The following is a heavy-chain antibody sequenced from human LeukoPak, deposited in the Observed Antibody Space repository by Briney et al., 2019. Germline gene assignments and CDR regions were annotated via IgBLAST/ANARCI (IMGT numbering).Heavy chain of an antibody. V-gene: IGHV1-2*07. CDR1: GYTFITYN. J-gene: IGHJ6*03. D-gene: IGHD3-9*01. Sequence: VASVKVSCKSSGYTFITYNMHWVRQAPGQGPEWMGWIDPESGGTNYAHRFQGRVTITRDTAISTFYMELNSLRSDDTAVYYCARDWDQLIRAKGGPPRYFYFMDVWGKGTSVIVSS. CDR2: IDPESGGT. CDR3: ARDWDQLIRAKGGPPRYFYFMDV.